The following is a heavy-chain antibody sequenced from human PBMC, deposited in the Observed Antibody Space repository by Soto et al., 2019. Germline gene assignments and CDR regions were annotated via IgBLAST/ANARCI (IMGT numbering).Heavy chain of an antibody. V-gene: IGHV2-5*02. D-gene: IGHD2-21*02. Sequence: QITLKESGPTLVKPTQTLTLTCTFSGFSLSTSGVGVGWIRQPRGKALEWLALIYWDDDKRYSPSLRSRLTINKDTSKNQVVLTMTNMDPVDTATYYCIQSRCGGDCLQSYASHYYYGMDVWGQGTTVTLSS. J-gene: IGHJ6*02. CDR3: IQSRCGGDCLQSYASHYYYGMDV. CDR2: IYWDDDK. CDR1: GFSLSTSGVG.